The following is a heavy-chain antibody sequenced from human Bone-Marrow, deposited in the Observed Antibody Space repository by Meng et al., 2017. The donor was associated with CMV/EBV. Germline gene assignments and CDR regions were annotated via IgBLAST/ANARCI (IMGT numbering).Heavy chain of an antibody. CDR2: IYYSGST. V-gene: IGHV4-39*07. CDR3: ARGDCSSTSCYPYYSMDV. Sequence: ETLSLTCTVSGGSISSSSYYWGWIRQPPGKGLEWIGSIYYSGSTYYNPSLKSRVTISVDTSKNQFSLKLSSVTAADTAVYYCARGDCSSTSCYPYYSMDVWGQGTTVTVSS. J-gene: IGHJ6*02. CDR1: GGSISSSSYY. D-gene: IGHD2-2*01.